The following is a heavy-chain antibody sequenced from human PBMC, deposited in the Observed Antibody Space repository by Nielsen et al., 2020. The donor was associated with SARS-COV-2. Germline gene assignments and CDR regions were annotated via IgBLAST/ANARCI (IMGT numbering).Heavy chain of an antibody. D-gene: IGHD3-9*01. V-gene: IGHV1-46*01. CDR2: INPSGGST. CDR3: ARDVNLTGYYSY. J-gene: IGHJ4*02. CDR1: GYTFTSYY. Sequence: ASVKVSCKASGYTFTSYYMHWVRQAPGQGLEWMGVINPSGGSTNYAQKFQGRVTMTRDTSTSTVYMELSSLRSEDTAVYYCARDVNLTGYYSYWSQGTLVSVSS.